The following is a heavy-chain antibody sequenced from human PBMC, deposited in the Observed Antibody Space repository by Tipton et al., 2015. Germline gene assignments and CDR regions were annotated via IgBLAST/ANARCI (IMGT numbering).Heavy chain of an antibody. V-gene: IGHV4-59*01. CDR2: IYYSGST. J-gene: IGHJ1*01. Sequence: TLSLTCTVSGGSISSYYWSWIRQPPGKGLEWIGYIYYSGSTNYNPSLKSRVTISVDTSKNQFSLKLSSVTAADTAVYYCASTQLPIAVAGTGFQHWGQGTLVTVSS. CDR3: ASTQLPIAVAGTGFQH. CDR1: GGSISSYY. D-gene: IGHD6-19*01.